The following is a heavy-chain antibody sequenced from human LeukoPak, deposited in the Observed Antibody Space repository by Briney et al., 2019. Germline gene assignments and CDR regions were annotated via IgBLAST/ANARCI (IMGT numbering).Heavy chain of an antibody. CDR3: AAGDASGWYFDY. CDR1: GFTFDDCG. D-gene: IGHD6-19*01. CDR2: INWNGGST. Sequence: GGSLRLSCAGSGFTFDDCGMSWVRQAPGKGLEWVSGINWNGGSTGYADSVKGRFTISRDNAKNSLYLQMNSLRVEDTALYYCAAGDASGWYFDYWGQGTLVSVCS. J-gene: IGHJ4*02. V-gene: IGHV3-20*04.